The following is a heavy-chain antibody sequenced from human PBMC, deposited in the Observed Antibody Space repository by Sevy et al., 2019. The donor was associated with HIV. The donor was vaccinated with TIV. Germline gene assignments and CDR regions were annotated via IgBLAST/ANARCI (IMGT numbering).Heavy chain of an antibody. Sequence: SETLSLTCTVSGGSISSYYWSWIRQPPGKGLEWIGYIYYSASTNYNPSLKSRVTISVDTSKNQFSLKRSSVTAADTAVYYCARTQKSTSGYSYGPYYYYMDVWGKGTTVTVSS. D-gene: IGHD5-18*01. CDR2: IYYSAST. CDR1: GGSISSYY. CDR3: ARTQKSTSGYSYGPYYYYMDV. V-gene: IGHV4-59*01. J-gene: IGHJ6*03.